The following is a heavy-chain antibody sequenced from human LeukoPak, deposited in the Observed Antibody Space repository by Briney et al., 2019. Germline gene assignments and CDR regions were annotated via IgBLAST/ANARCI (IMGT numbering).Heavy chain of an antibody. V-gene: IGHV1-8*01. J-gene: IGHJ6*02. Sequence: ASVKVSCKASGYTFTSYDFNWVRQATGQRPEWMGWMSPNSGDTGYAQKFQDRVTMTRNTSISTAYMELSSLRSDDTAVYYCALVPAGGMDVWGQGTTVTVSS. D-gene: IGHD2-2*01. CDR3: ALVPAGGMDV. CDR1: GYTFTSYD. CDR2: MSPNSGDT.